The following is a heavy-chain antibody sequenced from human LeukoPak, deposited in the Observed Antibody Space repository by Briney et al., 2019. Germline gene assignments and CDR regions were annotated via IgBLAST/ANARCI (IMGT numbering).Heavy chain of an antibody. J-gene: IGHJ1*01. CDR1: GFNFINYW. CDR3: ATCSSGYYCDHFQT. V-gene: IGHV3-7*01. Sequence: GGSLRLSCTASGFNFINYWMTCIRQAPGKGLEWVANIKQDGIEKYYVDSVEGRFTVSRDNSKNSLFLQIESLRAADTAVYYCATCSSGYYCDHFQTWGQGSLVTVSS. CDR2: IKQDGIEK. D-gene: IGHD3-22*01.